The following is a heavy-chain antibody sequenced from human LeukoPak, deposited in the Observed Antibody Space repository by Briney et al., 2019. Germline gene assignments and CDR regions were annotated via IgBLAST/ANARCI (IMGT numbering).Heavy chain of an antibody. CDR3: ARTLLYYYDSSGLHP. V-gene: IGHV3-48*01. J-gene: IGHJ5*02. CDR1: GFTFSSYS. Sequence: GGSQRLSCAASGFTFSSYSMYWVRQTPGKGLEWVSYISSSSSTIYYADSVKGRFTISRDNAKNSLYLQMNSLRAEDTAVYYCARTLLYYYDSSGLHPWGQGTLVTVSS. D-gene: IGHD3-22*01. CDR2: ISSSSSTI.